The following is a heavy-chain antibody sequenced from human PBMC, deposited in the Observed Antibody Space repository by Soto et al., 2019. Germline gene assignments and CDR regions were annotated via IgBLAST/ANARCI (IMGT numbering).Heavy chain of an antibody. CDR3: ARRGRCSSTSYYGFFDY. D-gene: IGHD2-2*01. J-gene: IGHJ4*02. Sequence: SETLSLTCAVYGGSFSGYYWSWIRQPPGKGLEWIGEINHSGSTNYNPSLKSRVTISVDTSKNQFSLKLSSVTAADTAVYYCARRGRCSSTSYYGFFDYWGQGTLVTVSS. CDR1: GGSFSGYY. V-gene: IGHV4-34*01. CDR2: INHSGST.